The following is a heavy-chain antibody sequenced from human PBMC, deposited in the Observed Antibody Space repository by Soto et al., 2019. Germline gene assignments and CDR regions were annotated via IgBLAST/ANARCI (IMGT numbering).Heavy chain of an antibody. V-gene: IGHV6-1*01. CDR1: GDSVSSNTAS. J-gene: IGHJ4*02. CDR2: TYFRSKWYN. CDR3: AKGDNLGPKSGYAFDX. D-gene: IGHD6-25*01. Sequence: SQTLSLTCASSGDSVSSNTASWNWIRQSPSRGLEWLGRTYFRSKWYNDYAVSVKSRIIINPDTSNDQFSLQLNSVTPEDTAVYFCAKGDNLGPKSGYAFDXWCQGIIVTVSX.